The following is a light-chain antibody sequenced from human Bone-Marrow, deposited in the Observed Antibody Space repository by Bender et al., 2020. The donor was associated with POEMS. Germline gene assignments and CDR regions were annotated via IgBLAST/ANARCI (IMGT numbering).Light chain of an antibody. CDR3: SSSTVNSNYV. CDR1: RSDVGSSNF. V-gene: IGLV2-8*01. CDR2: EVN. J-gene: IGLJ1*01. Sequence: QSALTQPPSASGSPGQSVTISCTGTRSDVGSSNFVSWYQQHPGKVPKVMIYEVNKRPSGVPDRFSGSKSGNTASLTVSGLQAEDEADYYCSSSTVNSNYVFGTGTKVTVL.